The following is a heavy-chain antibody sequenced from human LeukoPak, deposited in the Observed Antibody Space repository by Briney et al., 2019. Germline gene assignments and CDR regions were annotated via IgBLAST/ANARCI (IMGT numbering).Heavy chain of an antibody. CDR2: IYSTGST. J-gene: IGHJ4*02. V-gene: IGHV4-4*07. CDR1: GGSVRSYW. Sequence: TSETLSLTCDVSGGSVRSYWWGRVRQPAGKGLEWLGRIYSTGSTRFNPSLKSRLTLSIDTSTNQFSLTLTSVTAADTAVYFCARQGYTVSYYFLDYWSQGTLVTVSS. D-gene: IGHD1-26*01. CDR3: ARQGYTVSYYFLDY.